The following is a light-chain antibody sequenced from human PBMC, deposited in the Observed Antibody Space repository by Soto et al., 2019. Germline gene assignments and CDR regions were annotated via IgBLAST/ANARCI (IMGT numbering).Light chain of an antibody. J-gene: IGKJ2*01. V-gene: IGKV3-20*01. CDR3: QQYGGSPKYT. CDR1: QSVSSTY. CDR2: GAS. Sequence: ETVLTQSPGTLSLSPGERVTLSCRASQSVSSTYLAWYQQKPGRAPRLLIYGASSRATGIPDRFSGSGSGTDFTITISSLEPEDFAVYWCQQYGGSPKYTFGHGTKLEIK.